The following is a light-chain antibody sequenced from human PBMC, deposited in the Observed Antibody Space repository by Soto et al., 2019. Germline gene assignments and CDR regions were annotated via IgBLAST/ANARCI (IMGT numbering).Light chain of an antibody. CDR2: LGS. CDR1: QSLLHSTGYNY. CDR3: MQALQTPWT. Sequence: DIVMTQSPLSLPVTPGEPASISCRSSQSLLHSTGYNYLDWYLQKPGQSPQLLIYLGSNRASGVPDRFSGSGSGTDFTLKISRVAAEDVGVYYCMQALQTPWTFGQGTKVEIK. J-gene: IGKJ1*01. V-gene: IGKV2-28*01.